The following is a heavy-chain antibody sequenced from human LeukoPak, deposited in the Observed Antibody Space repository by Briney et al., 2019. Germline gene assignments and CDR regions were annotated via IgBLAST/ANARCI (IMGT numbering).Heavy chain of an antibody. CDR2: IYPDDSDT. CDR1: GYSFTSYW. J-gene: IGHJ4*02. D-gene: IGHD5-24*01. V-gene: IGHV5-51*01. Sequence: GESLKISCKGSGYSFTSYWIGWVRQMPGEGLEWMGIIYPDDSDTRYSPSFQGQVTISADKSISTAYLQWSSLKASDTAMYYCARQESEMATPARRYFDYWGQGTLVTVSS. CDR3: ARQESEMATPARRYFDY.